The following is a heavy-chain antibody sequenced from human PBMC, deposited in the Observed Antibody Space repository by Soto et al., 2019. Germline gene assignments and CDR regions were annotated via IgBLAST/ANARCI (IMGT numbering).Heavy chain of an antibody. CDR1: GYTFTSYY. CDR3: ASRPGGMAAADY. Sequence: QVQLVQSGAEVKKPGASVKVSCKASGYTFTSYYMHWVRQAPGQGLEWMGIINPSGGSTSYAQKFQGSVTMTRDTSTSTVYMELSSLRSEDTAVYYCASRPGGMAAADYWGQGTLVTVSS. J-gene: IGHJ4*02. D-gene: IGHD6-13*01. CDR2: INPSGGST. V-gene: IGHV1-46*03.